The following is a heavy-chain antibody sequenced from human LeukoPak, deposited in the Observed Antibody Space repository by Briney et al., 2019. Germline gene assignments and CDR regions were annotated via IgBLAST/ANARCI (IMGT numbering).Heavy chain of an antibody. D-gene: IGHD1-26*01. CDR1: GFTFNTYA. Sequence: GGSLRLSCEASGFTFNTYAMHWVRQPPGKGLEWVALISYDGSDKIYTDSVKGRFTISRDNSESTLYLQMNSLRAEDTAVYYCARDWYSGSYPGPFDYWGQGTLVTVSS. V-gene: IGHV3-30*03. CDR2: ISYDGSDK. J-gene: IGHJ4*02. CDR3: ARDWYSGSYPGPFDY.